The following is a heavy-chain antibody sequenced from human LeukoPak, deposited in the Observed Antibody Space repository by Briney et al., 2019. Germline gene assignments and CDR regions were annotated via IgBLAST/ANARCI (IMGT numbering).Heavy chain of an antibody. D-gene: IGHD4-17*01. J-gene: IGHJ3*02. CDR2: IYPGDSDT. Sequence: ETLSLTCTVSGGSISSYYWSWIRQPPGKGLEWMGIIYPGDSDTRYSPSFQGQVTISADKSVSTAYLQWSSLKASDTAMYYCARLLSTVTTRSAFDIWGQGTMVTVSS. CDR3: ARLLSTVTTRSAFDI. V-gene: IGHV5-51*01. CDR1: GGSISSYY.